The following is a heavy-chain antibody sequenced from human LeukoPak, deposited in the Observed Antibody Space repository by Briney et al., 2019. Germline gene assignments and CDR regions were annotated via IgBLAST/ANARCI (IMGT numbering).Heavy chain of an antibody. CDR1: GFNFRYYA. J-gene: IGHJ4*02. V-gene: IGHV3-23*01. CDR2: ISEGADIT. CDR3: AEQNSRGCDY. Sequence: GGSLRLSCAASGFNFRYYAMTWVRQAPGKGLECVSGISEGADITYYGGSVKGRFTISRDNSKNTLYLQMNSLRAEDTAVYYCAEQNSRGCDYWGQGTLVTVSS. D-gene: IGHD2-15*01.